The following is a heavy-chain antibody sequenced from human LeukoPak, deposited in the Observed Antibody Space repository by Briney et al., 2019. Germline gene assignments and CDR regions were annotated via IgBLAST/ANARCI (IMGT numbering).Heavy chain of an antibody. Sequence: PGGSLRLSCAASGFTFSSYAMLWVRQAPGKGLEYVSAISSNGGSTYYANSVKGRFTISRDNSKNTLYLQMGSLRAEDMAVYYCAREDSGAYCGGDCYSGWGQGTLVTVSS. V-gene: IGHV3-64*01. CDR3: AREDSGAYCGGDCYSG. CDR1: GFTFSSYA. J-gene: IGHJ4*02. CDR2: ISSNGGST. D-gene: IGHD2-21*02.